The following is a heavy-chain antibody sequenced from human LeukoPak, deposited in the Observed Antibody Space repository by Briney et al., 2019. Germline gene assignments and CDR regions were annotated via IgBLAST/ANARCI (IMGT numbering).Heavy chain of an antibody. CDR1: GFTFSSYW. Sequence: PGGSLRLSCAASGFTFSSYWMGWVRQAPGKGLEWVSAISGSGGSTYYADSVKGRFTISRDNSKNTLSLQMDSLRAEDTAVYYCAKPLISGSYYGAFDIWGQGTMVTVSS. J-gene: IGHJ3*02. CDR2: ISGSGGST. V-gene: IGHV3-23*01. CDR3: AKPLISGSYYGAFDI. D-gene: IGHD1-26*01.